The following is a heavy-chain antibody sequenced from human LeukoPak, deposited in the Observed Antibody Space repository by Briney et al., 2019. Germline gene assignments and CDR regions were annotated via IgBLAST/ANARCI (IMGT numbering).Heavy chain of an antibody. D-gene: IGHD1-26*01. V-gene: IGHV3-21*01. CDR1: GFTFSSYS. CDR2: ISSSSSYI. J-gene: IGHJ6*03. CDR3: ARGEDYYYMDV. Sequence: GRSLRLSCAASGFTFSSYSMNWVRQAPGKGLEWVSSISSSSSYIYYADSVKGRFTISRDNAKNSLYLQMNSLRAEDTAVYYCARGEDYYYMDVWGKGTTVTVCS.